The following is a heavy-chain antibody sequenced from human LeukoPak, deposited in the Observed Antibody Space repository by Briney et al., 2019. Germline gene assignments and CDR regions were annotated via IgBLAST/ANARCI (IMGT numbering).Heavy chain of an antibody. Sequence: SQTLSLTCTVSGGSISSGSYYWSWIRQPAGKGLEWIGRIYTSGSTNYNPSLKSRVTISVDASKNQFSLKLSSVTAADTAVYYCARGRPFPMVRGVVNFDYWGQGTLVTVSS. J-gene: IGHJ4*02. D-gene: IGHD3-10*01. CDR3: ARGRPFPMVRGVVNFDY. CDR1: GGSISSGSYY. V-gene: IGHV4-61*02. CDR2: IYTSGST.